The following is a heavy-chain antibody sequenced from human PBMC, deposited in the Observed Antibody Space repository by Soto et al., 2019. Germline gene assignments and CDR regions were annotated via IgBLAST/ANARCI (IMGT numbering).Heavy chain of an antibody. CDR2: MTPSSGST. CDR1: GYTFTSYD. D-gene: IGHD3-10*01. Sequence: GASVQVSCKASGYTFTSYDINWVRQAPGQGLEWMGWMTPSSGSTGYAQKFQGRVTLTKNTSISTAYMELISLRSEDTAVYYCARGLAMDRGLIMCYWGQGTLVTVSS. V-gene: IGHV1-8*01. J-gene: IGHJ4*02. CDR3: ARGLAMDRGLIMCY.